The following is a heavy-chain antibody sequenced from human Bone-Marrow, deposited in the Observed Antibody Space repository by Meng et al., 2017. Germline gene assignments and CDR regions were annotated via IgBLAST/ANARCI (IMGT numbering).Heavy chain of an antibody. CDR2: IIPIFGTA. Sequence: SVKVSCKASGGTFSSYAISWVRQAPGQRLEWMGGIIPIFGTANYAQKFQGRVTITADESTSTAYMELSSLRSEDTAVYYCARGPPAAYYYDSSGYYYGFFYYDGMDVWGQGTTVT. J-gene: IGHJ6*01. CDR1: GGTFSSYA. CDR3: ARGPPAAYYYDSSGYYYGFFYYDGMDV. D-gene: IGHD3-22*01. V-gene: IGHV1-69*13.